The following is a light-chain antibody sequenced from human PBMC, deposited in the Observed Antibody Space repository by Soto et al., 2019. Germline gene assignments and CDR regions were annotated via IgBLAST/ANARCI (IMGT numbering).Light chain of an antibody. CDR3: QQYNSYSIT. CDR2: KAS. J-gene: IGKJ3*01. V-gene: IGKV1-5*03. CDR1: QSISSW. Sequence: DIPMTQSPSTLSASVGDRVTITCRASQSISSWLAWYQQKPGKAPKLLIYKASSLESGGPSRFSGSGSGTEFTLTISSLQPDDFAPYYCQQYNSYSITFGPGTKVDIK.